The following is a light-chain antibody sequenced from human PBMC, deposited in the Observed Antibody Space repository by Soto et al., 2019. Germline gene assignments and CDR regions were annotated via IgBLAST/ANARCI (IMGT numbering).Light chain of an antibody. Sequence: EIGMTHSPDILSVSPGERASLSCRASQTVGSSLAWYQQKPGQAPRLLLYRISTRATGIAARFSGSGSGTEFTLTINSLQSEDFAVYYCQQHYQWPITFGQGTRLEI. CDR3: QQHYQWPIT. V-gene: IGKV3D-15*01. J-gene: IGKJ5*01. CDR2: RIS. CDR1: QTVGSS.